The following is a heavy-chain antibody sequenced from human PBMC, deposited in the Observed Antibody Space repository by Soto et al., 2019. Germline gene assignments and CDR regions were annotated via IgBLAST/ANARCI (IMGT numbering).Heavy chain of an antibody. J-gene: IGHJ4*02. CDR1: GGSISSGGYY. V-gene: IGHV4-31*03. CDR3: VSVRGVNYFDY. Sequence: QVQLQESGPGLVKPSQTLSLTCTVSGGSISSGGYYWSWISQHPGKGLEWIGYIYYSGSTYYNPSLKSRVTISVDTSKNQCSLKLSFVTAADTAVYYCVSVRGVNYFDYWGQGTLVTVSS. D-gene: IGHD3-10*01. CDR2: IYYSGST.